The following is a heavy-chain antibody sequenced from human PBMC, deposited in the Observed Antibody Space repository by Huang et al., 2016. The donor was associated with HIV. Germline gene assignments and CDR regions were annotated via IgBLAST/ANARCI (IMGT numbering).Heavy chain of an antibody. CDR2: ITQSGRN. D-gene: IGHD2-2*01. CDR1: GDSIGGFF. V-gene: IGHV4-34*01. Sequence: QVRLDQWGAGLLKPSETLTLTCAVYGDSIGGFFWSWIRQSPGRGLEWIGEITQSGRNNYNPSLKSRVTIAIDTSKKQFSLKLKSVTADDTSTYYCARGRGTSWSFFDTWGQGSFVTVSS. CDR3: ARGRGTSWSFFDT. J-gene: IGHJ5*02.